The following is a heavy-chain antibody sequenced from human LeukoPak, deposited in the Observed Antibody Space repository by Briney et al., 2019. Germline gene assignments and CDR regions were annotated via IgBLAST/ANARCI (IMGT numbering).Heavy chain of an antibody. D-gene: IGHD3-22*01. CDR1: GGSISSYY. CDR2: IYYSGGT. V-gene: IGHV4-59*08. CDR3: ARLYDSSGYWDYYGMDV. Sequence: SETLSLTCTVSGGSISSYYWSWIRQPPGKGREWIGYIYYSGGTNYNPSLKSRVTISVDTSKNQSSLKLSSVTAADTAVYYCARLYDSSGYWDYYGMDVWGQGTTVTVSS. J-gene: IGHJ6*02.